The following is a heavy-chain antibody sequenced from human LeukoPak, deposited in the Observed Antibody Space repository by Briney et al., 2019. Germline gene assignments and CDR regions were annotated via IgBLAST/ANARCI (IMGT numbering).Heavy chain of an antibody. D-gene: IGHD3-9*01. Sequence: GGSLRLSCAASGFTFSSYAMSWVRQAPGKGLEWVSAISGSGGSTYYADSVKGRFTISRDNSKNTLYLQMNSLRAEDTAVYYCAKEDLLPGYAWSGWFDPWGQGTLVTVSS. CDR1: GFTFSSYA. CDR3: AKEDLLPGYAWSGWFDP. CDR2: ISGSGGST. V-gene: IGHV3-23*01. J-gene: IGHJ5*02.